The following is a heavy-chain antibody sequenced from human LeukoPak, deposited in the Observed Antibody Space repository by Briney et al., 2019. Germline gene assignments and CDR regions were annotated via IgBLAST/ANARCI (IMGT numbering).Heavy chain of an antibody. CDR1: GYTFTSYG. D-gene: IGHD4-11*01. Sequence: GASVKVSCKASGYTFTSYGISWVRQAPGQGLEWMGWISAYNGNTNYAQKLQGRVTMTTDTSTSTAYMELRSLRAEDTAVYYCARTYSNYDAFDIWGQGTMVTVSS. V-gene: IGHV1-18*01. J-gene: IGHJ3*02. CDR3: ARTYSNYDAFDI. CDR2: ISAYNGNT.